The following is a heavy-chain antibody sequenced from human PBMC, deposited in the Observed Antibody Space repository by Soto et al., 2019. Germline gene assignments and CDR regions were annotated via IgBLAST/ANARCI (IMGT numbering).Heavy chain of an antibody. Sequence: PGGSLRLSCAASGFTFSSYGMHWVRQAPGKGLEWVAVIWYDGSNKYYADSVKGRFTISRDNSKNTLYLQMNSLRAEDTAVYYCARDLGGDSSGYYLRGRPGYWGQGTLVTVSS. CDR3: ARDLGGDSSGYYLRGRPGY. V-gene: IGHV3-33*01. D-gene: IGHD3-22*01. J-gene: IGHJ4*02. CDR2: IWYDGSNK. CDR1: GFTFSSYG.